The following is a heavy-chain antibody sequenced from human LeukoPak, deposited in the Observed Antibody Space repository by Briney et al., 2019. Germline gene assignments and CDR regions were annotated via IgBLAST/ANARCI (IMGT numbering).Heavy chain of an antibody. J-gene: IGHJ4*02. CDR2: IIPILGIA. Sequence: GASVKVSCKASGYTFTGYYMHWVRQAPGQGLEWMGRIIPILGIANYAQKFQGRVTITADKSTSTAYMELSSLRSEDTAVYYCARVYYDSSGYYYYFDYWGQGTLVTVSS. V-gene: IGHV1-69*04. D-gene: IGHD3-22*01. CDR3: ARVYYDSSGYYYYFDY. CDR1: GYTFTGYY.